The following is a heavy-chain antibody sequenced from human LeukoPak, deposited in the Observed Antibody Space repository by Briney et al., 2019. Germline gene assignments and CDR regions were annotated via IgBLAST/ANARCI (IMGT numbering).Heavy chain of an antibody. Sequence: PGGSLRLSCAASGFTFSSYAMRWVRQAPGKGLEWVSAISGSGGSTYYADSVKGRFTISRDNSKNTLYLQMNSLRAEDTAVYYCAKVWLRTGTFDYWGQGTLVTVSS. CDR3: AKVWLRTGTFDY. D-gene: IGHD5-12*01. CDR2: ISGSGGST. J-gene: IGHJ4*02. V-gene: IGHV3-23*01. CDR1: GFTFSSYA.